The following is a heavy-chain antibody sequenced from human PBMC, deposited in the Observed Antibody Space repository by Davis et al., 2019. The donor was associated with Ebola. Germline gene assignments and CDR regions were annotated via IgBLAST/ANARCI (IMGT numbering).Heavy chain of an antibody. Sequence: GESLKISCAASGFTFSSYWMSWVRQAPGKGLEWVANIKQDGSEKDYVDSVKGRFTISRDNAKNSLYLQMNSLRAEDTAMYYCAKGIRSGSGRSAFWFDPWGQGTLVTVSS. CDR3: AKGIRSGSGRSAFWFDP. V-gene: IGHV3-7*03. CDR1: GFTFSSYW. J-gene: IGHJ5*02. D-gene: IGHD3-10*01. CDR2: IKQDGSEK.